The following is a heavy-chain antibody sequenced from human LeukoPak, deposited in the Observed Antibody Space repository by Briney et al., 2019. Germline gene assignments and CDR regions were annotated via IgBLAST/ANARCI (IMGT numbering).Heavy chain of an antibody. D-gene: IGHD4-11*01. J-gene: IGHJ4*02. V-gene: IGHV3-21*01. CDR3: ARGRDYSNYPL. CDR2: ISSSSSYI. CDR1: GFTFSSYS. Sequence: GGSLRLSCAASGFTFSSYSMNWVRQAPGKGLEWVSSISSSSSYIYYADSVKGRFTISRDNAKNSLYLQMNRLRDEDTAVYYCARGRDYSNYPLWGQGTLVTVSS.